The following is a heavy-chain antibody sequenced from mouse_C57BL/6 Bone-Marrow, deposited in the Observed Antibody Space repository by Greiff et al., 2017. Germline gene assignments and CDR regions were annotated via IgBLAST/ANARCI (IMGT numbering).Heavy chain of an antibody. J-gene: IGHJ1*03. V-gene: IGHV2-6-1*01. D-gene: IGHD1-1*02. CDR2: IWSDGST. Sequence: QVHVKQSGPGLVAPSQSLSITCTVSGFSLTSYGVHWVRQPPGKGLEWLVVIWSDGSTTYNSALKSRLSISKDNSKSQVFLKMNSLQTDDSAMYCWARQGSYYWYFDVWGKGTTVTVSS. CDR3: ARQGSYYWYFDV. CDR1: GFSLTSYG.